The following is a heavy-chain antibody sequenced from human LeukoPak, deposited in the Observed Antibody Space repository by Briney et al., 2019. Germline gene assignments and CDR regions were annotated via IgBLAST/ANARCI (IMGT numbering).Heavy chain of an antibody. V-gene: IGHV3-21*06. D-gene: IGHD3-10*01. CDR1: GFTVSSNY. CDR2: IVTSSDYI. Sequence: KPGGSLRLSCAASGFTVSSNYMSWVRQAPGKGLEWVSSIVTSSDYIYYAGSLKGRFTISRDNAKNSLYLHMNSLRPDDTAVYYCARGRSITILRGVAISDGFDIWGQGTKVTVS. J-gene: IGHJ3*02. CDR3: ARGRSITILRGVAISDGFDI.